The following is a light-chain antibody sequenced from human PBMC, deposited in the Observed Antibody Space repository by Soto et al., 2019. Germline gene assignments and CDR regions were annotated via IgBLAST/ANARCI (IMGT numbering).Light chain of an antibody. Sequence: QSVLTQQPSASSTPGQTVTISCSGSTSNIGTFYVYWYQHLPGTAPKLLIYLGDQRASGVSDRFSGSKSGTSASLAINGLRSDDEADYYCAAWDDNLNAYVFGSGTKLTVL. CDR2: LGD. CDR1: TSNIGTFY. J-gene: IGLJ1*01. V-gene: IGLV1-47*02. CDR3: AAWDDNLNAYV.